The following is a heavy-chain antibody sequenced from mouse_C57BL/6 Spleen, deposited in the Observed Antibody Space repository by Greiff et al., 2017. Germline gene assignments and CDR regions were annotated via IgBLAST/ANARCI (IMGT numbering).Heavy chain of an antibody. CDR2: IYPGDGDT. CDR3: ARSLRGGYFDV. Sequence: QVQLQQSGPELVKPGASVKISCKASGYAFSSSWMNWVQQRPGKGLEWIGRIYPGDGDTNYNGKFKGKATLTADKSSSTAYMQLSSLTSEDSAVYFCARSLRGGYFDVWGTGTTVTVSS. D-gene: IGHD1-1*01. V-gene: IGHV1-82*01. CDR1: GYAFSSSW. J-gene: IGHJ1*03.